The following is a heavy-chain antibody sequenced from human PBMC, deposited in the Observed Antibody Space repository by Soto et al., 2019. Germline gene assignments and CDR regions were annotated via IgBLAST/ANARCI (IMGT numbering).Heavy chain of an antibody. CDR2: ISWNSGSI. J-gene: IGHJ4*02. V-gene: IGHV3-9*01. Sequence: PGGSLRLSCAASGFTFDDYAMHWVRQAPGKGLEWVSGISWNSGSIGYADSVKGRFTISRDNAKNSLYLQMNSLRAEDTALYYCAKDSGGHFDYWGQGTLVTVSS. CDR1: GFTFDDYA. D-gene: IGHD1-26*01. CDR3: AKDSGGHFDY.